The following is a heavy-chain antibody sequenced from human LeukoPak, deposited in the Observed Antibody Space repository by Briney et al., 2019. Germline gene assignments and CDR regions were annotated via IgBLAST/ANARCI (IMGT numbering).Heavy chain of an antibody. Sequence: SETLSLTCTVSGDSINSYYWTWIRQPPGKGLEWIGYIYYSGSTNYNPSLKSRVIISVDTSKNQFSLKLSSVTAADTAVYYCAKGIVVDFDYWGQGTLVTVSS. J-gene: IGHJ4*02. D-gene: IGHD1-26*01. CDR1: GDSINSYY. V-gene: IGHV4-59*01. CDR3: AKGIVVDFDY. CDR2: IYYSGST.